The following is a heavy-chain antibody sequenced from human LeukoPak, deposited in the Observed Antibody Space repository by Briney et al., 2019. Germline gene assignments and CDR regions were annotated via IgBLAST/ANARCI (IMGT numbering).Heavy chain of an antibody. CDR2: IYSGGST. CDR1: GFTFSSNY. V-gene: IGHV3-53*01. CDR3: ARDYYDSSGTNWLDP. Sequence: GGSLRLSCAASGFTFSSNYMSWVRQAPGKGLEWVSVIYSGGSTYYADSVKGRFTISRDNSKNTLYLQMNSLRAEDTAVYYCARDYYDSSGTNWLDPWGQGTLVTVSS. J-gene: IGHJ5*02. D-gene: IGHD3-22*01.